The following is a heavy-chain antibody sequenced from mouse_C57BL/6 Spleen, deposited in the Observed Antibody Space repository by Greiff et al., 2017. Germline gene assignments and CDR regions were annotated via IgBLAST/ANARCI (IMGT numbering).Heavy chain of an antibody. V-gene: IGHV1-19*01. CDR1: GYTFTDYY. CDR3: ARVIFEDYYGSRTGYFDV. Sequence: VQLQQSGPVLVKPGASVKMSCKASGYTFTDYYMNWVKQSHGKSLEWIGVINPYNGGTSYNQKFKGKATLTVDKSSSTAYMELNSLTSEDSAVYYCARVIFEDYYGSRTGYFDVWGTGTTVTVSS. D-gene: IGHD1-1*01. CDR2: INPYNGGT. J-gene: IGHJ1*03.